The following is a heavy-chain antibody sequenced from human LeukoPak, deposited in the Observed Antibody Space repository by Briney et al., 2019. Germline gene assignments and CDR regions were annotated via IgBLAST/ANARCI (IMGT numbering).Heavy chain of an antibody. CDR2: ISSSSSYI. J-gene: IGHJ5*02. CDR1: GFTVSSNS. D-gene: IGHD6-19*01. CDR3: ARDVAVAGRRGAYQVVRWFDP. Sequence: PGGSLRLSCTVSGFTVSSNSMSWVRQAPGKGLEWVSSISSSSSYIYYADSVKGRFTISRDNAKNSLYLQMNSLRAEDTAVYYCARDVAVAGRRGAYQVVRWFDPWGQGTLVTVSS. V-gene: IGHV3-21*01.